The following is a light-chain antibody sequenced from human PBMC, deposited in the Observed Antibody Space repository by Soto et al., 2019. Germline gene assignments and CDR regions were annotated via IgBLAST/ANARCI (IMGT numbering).Light chain of an antibody. V-gene: IGKV3-15*01. CDR2: GAS. CDR1: QSVTNSY. J-gene: IGKJ1*01. Sequence: EIVMTQSPVTLSVSPGERATLSCRASQSVTNSYLAWYQQKPGQAPRLLIFGASTRAAGIPARFSGSGSGTEFTLTISSLQSEDFATYYCQQYYSYPRTFGKGTKVEIK. CDR3: QQYYSYPRT.